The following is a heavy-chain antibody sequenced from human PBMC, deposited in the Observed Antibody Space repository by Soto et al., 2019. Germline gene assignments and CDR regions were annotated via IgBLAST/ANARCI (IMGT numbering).Heavy chain of an antibody. V-gene: IGHV5-51*01. CDR3: ARQTYSFDY. D-gene: IGHD2-21*01. CDR2: IYACDSDA. CDR1: RYTFVNYW. Sequence: VESLKISCKASRYTFVNYWSCWLCQMLGKALEWMVVIYACDSDARYSPSFRGQVTISADTSISTAYLQWSSLKASDTDIYYCARQTYSFDYWGQGTLVTVSS. J-gene: IGHJ4*02.